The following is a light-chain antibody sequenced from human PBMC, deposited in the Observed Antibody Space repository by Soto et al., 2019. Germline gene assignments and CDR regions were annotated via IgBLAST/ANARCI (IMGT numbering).Light chain of an antibody. V-gene: IGLV1-47*01. CDR3: AAWDDSLSGPRV. CDR1: SSNIGSNY. Sequence: VLTQPPSASGTPGQRVTISCSGSSSNIGSNYVYWYQQLPGTAPKLLIYRNNQRPSGVPDRFSGSKSGTSASLAISGLRSEDEADYYCAAWDDSLSGPRVFGGGTKLTVL. J-gene: IGLJ3*02. CDR2: RNN.